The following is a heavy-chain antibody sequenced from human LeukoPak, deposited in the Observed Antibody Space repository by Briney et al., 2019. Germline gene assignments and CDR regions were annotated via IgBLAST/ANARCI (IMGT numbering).Heavy chain of an antibody. V-gene: IGHV3-72*01. CDR3: ARDNPYYYGSGSSHMGGRYYYGMDV. D-gene: IGHD3-10*01. CDR2: SRNKANSYTT. CDR1: GFTFSNAW. Sequence: PGGSLRLSCAASGFTFSNAWMSWVRQAPGKGLEWVGRSRNKANSYTTEYAASVTGRFTISRDDSQNSLYLQMNSLRAEDTAVYYCARDNPYYYGSGSSHMGGRYYYGMDVWGQGTTVTVSS. J-gene: IGHJ6*02.